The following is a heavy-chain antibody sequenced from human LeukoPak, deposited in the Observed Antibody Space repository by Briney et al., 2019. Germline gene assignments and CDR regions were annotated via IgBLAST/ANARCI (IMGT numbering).Heavy chain of an antibody. CDR3: ASSLTYYYDSSGYSY. V-gene: IGHV1-69*05. Sequence: SVKVSCKASGYTFTSYDISWVRQAPGQGLEWMGRIIPIFGTANYAQKFQGRVTITTDESTSTAYMELSSLRSEDTAVYYCASSLTYYYDSSGYSYWGQGTLVTVSS. J-gene: IGHJ4*02. D-gene: IGHD3-22*01. CDR2: IIPIFGTA. CDR1: GYTFTSYD.